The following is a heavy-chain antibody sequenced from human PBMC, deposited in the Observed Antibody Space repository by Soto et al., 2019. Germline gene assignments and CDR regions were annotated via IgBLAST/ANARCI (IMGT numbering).Heavy chain of an antibody. Sequence: PSETLSLTCTVSGGSISTYYWSWIRQPPGKGLEWIGYIHYSGSTNYNPSLKSRVTISLDTSKNQFSLKLTSVTAADTAVYYCARGPPEYRSLRYYFDYRGQGTLVTVSS. CDR3: ARGPPEYRSLRYYFDY. V-gene: IGHV4-59*01. J-gene: IGHJ4*02. CDR2: IHYSGST. D-gene: IGHD6-6*01. CDR1: GGSISTYY.